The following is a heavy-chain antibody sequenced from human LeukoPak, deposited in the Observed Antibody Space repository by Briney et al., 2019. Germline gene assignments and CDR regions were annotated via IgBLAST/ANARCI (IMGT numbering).Heavy chain of an antibody. V-gene: IGHV3-11*01. CDR2: ISNIGSTI. Sequence: PGGSLRLSCAASGFSFSDYYMTWIRQAPGKGLEWVSYISNIGSTIYYADSVKGRFTISRENSKNTLYLQMNSLRAEDTAVYYCAKDRGWGYYYDSSGYRGRSDAFDIWGQGTMVTVSS. CDR3: AKDRGWGYYYDSSGYRGRSDAFDI. CDR1: GFSFSDYY. D-gene: IGHD3-22*01. J-gene: IGHJ3*02.